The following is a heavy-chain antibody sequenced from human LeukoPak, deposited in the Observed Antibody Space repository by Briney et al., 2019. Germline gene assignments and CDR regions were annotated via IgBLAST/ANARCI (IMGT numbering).Heavy chain of an antibody. Sequence: ASVKVSCKASGYTFTSYAMHWVRQAPGQRLEWMGWINAGNGNTKYSQEFQGRVTITRDTSASTAYMELSSLRSEDTAVYYCAASALGVYGYYDYYYYMDVWGTGTTVTVSS. CDR3: AASALGVYGYYDYYYYMDV. J-gene: IGHJ6*03. CDR1: GYTFTSYA. D-gene: IGHD5-18*01. V-gene: IGHV1-3*03. CDR2: INAGNGNT.